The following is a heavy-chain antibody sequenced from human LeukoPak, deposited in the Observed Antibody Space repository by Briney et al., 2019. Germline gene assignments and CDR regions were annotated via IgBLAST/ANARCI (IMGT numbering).Heavy chain of an antibody. D-gene: IGHD5-24*01. CDR2: IIPTVGTP. V-gene: IGHV1-69*13. CDR3: AREKSTMYFDY. CDR1: GTSFNTYT. Sequence: SVKVSCKAAGTSFNTYTFSWVRQAPGQGLEWMGQIIPTVGTPNYAQKFQDRVTITADESTTTAYLELSSLRSEDTAVYYCAREKSTMYFDYWGQGTLVTVSS. J-gene: IGHJ4*02.